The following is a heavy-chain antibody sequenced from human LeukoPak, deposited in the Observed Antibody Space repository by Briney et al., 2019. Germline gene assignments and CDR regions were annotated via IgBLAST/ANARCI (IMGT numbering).Heavy chain of an antibody. V-gene: IGHV3-74*01. Sequence: GGSLRLSCAVSGITLSNYGMSWVRHAPGKGLVWVSRINSDGSSTSYADSVKGRFTISRDNAKNTLYLQMNSLRAEDTAVYYCARDADYGDYAMAWYFDLWGRGTLVTVSS. CDR2: INSDGSST. D-gene: IGHD4-17*01. J-gene: IGHJ2*01. CDR3: ARDADYGDYAMAWYFDL. CDR1: GITLSNYG.